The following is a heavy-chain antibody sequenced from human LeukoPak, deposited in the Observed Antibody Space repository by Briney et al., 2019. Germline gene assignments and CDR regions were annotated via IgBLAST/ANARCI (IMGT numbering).Heavy chain of an antibody. Sequence: GGSLRLSCAASGFTFRNFAMHWVRQAPGKGLEWVAVISYDGSNKYYADSVKGRFTISRDNSKNTLYLQMNSLRAEDTAVYYCAGAYCGGDCYSVDDAFDIWGQGTMVTVSS. CDR2: ISYDGSNK. D-gene: IGHD2-21*02. CDR3: AGAYCGGDCYSVDDAFDI. J-gene: IGHJ3*02. V-gene: IGHV3-30*04. CDR1: GFTFRNFA.